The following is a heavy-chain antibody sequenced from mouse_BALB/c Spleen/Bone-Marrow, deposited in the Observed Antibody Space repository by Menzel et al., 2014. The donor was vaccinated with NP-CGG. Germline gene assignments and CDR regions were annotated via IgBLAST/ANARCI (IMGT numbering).Heavy chain of an antibody. CDR2: ISSGSSTI. V-gene: IGHV5-17*02. Sequence: EVQVVESGGGLVQPGGSRKLSCAASGFTFSSFGMHWVRQAPEKGLEWVAYISSGSSTIYYADTVKGRFTISRYNPKNTLFLQMTSLRSEDTAMYYCTRKGALITHYYAMDYWGQGTSVTVSS. J-gene: IGHJ4*01. CDR1: GFTFSSFG. CDR3: TRKGALITHYYAMDY. D-gene: IGHD2-4*01.